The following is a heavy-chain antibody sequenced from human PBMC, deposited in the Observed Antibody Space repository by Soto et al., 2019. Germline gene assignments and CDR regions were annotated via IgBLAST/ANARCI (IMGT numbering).Heavy chain of an antibody. D-gene: IGHD2-2*01. CDR2: IRSKANSYAT. CDR1: GFTFSGSA. CDR3: TSQWDIVVVPAAGGDSEFDY. Sequence: GGSLRLSCAASGFTFSGSAMHWVRQASGKGLEWVGRIRSKANSYATAYAASVKGRFTISRDDSKNTAYLQMNSLKTEDTAVYYCTSQWDIVVVPAAGGDSEFDYWGQGTLVTVSS. V-gene: IGHV3-73*01. J-gene: IGHJ4*02.